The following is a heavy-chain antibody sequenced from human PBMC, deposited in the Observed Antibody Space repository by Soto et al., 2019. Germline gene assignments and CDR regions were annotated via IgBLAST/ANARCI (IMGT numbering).Heavy chain of an antibody. D-gene: IGHD1-26*01. J-gene: IGHJ4*02. CDR1: GASFGTYY. CDR3: AREGGGYRFDY. CDR2: IFYSGHL. V-gene: IGHV4-59*01. Sequence: QVQLQESGPGLVKPSETLSLTCAVSGASFGTYYWSWIRQPPGKGLEWIGYIFYSGHLKYNPSLNGRLTISRAPSPIPLSLSLPSVTSAHPAVYSCAREGGGYRFDYWGQGTLVTVSS.